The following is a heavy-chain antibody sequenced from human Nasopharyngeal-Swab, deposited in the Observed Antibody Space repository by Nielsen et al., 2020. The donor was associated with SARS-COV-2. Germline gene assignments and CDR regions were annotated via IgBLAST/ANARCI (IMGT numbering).Heavy chain of an antibody. D-gene: IGHD5-24*01. V-gene: IGHV3-30-3*01. CDR2: ISYDGSNK. CDR3: ARDSMGGDGYNYYFDY. Sequence: WIRQPPGKGLEWVAVISYDGSNKYYADSVKGRFTISRGNSKNTLYLQMNSLRAEDTAVYYCARDSMGGDGYNYYFDYWGQGTLVTVSS. J-gene: IGHJ4*02.